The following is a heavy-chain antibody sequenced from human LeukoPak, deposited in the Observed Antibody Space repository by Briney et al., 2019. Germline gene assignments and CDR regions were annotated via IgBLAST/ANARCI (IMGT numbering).Heavy chain of an antibody. CDR2: INVEGTRT. CDR3: ARTMGGSNDL. CDR1: GFTFSNYW. Sequence: PGGSLRLSCAGSGFTFSNYWVHWVRQAPGKGLVWVSRINVEGTRTDYADSVRGRFTISRDYAKNTLYLQMNSLTAEATAIYYCARTMGGSNDLWGQGTLVSVSS. J-gene: IGHJ5*02. V-gene: IGHV3-74*01. D-gene: IGHD4-11*01.